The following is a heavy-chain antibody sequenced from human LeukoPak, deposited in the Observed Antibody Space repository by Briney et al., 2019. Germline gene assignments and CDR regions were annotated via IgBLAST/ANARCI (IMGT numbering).Heavy chain of an antibody. V-gene: IGHV4-59*01. CDR2: IHSSGSS. Sequence: PSETLSLTCTVSGFSITTYYWSWIRQSPGNGLEWIGQIHSSGSSTYNPSLKSRVTISLDTSKNQFSLHLSSVTAADTAVYYCAGDIREVGGSHYFDYWGQGTLVTVTS. D-gene: IGHD1-26*01. J-gene: IGHJ4*02. CDR3: AGDIREVGGSHYFDY. CDR1: GFSITTYY.